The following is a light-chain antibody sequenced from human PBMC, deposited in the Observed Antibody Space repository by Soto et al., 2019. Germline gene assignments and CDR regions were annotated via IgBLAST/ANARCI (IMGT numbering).Light chain of an antibody. CDR2: AAS. CDR1: QSITTY. J-gene: IGKJ1*01. Sequence: DIQMTQSPSSLSASVGDRVTITCRASQSITTYLNWYRQKPGKAPKLLIYAASSLQSGVPSRFSGSGSGTEFTLTISGLQPDDFATYYCQQYHTWWTFGQGTKVDIK. CDR3: QQYHTWWT. V-gene: IGKV1-39*01.